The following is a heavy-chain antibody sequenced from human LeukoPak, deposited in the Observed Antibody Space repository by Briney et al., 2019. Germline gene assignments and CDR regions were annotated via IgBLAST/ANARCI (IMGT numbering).Heavy chain of an antibody. V-gene: IGHV3-23*01. Sequence: GGSLRLSCAASGFAFSIYAMSWVRQAPGRGLEWVSAISGSGGSTYYADSVKGRFTISRDNSKNTLYLQMNSLRAEDTAVYYCANGYDYGDPHDYWGQGTLVTVSS. D-gene: IGHD4-17*01. CDR2: ISGSGGST. CDR3: ANGYDYGDPHDY. CDR1: GFAFSIYA. J-gene: IGHJ4*02.